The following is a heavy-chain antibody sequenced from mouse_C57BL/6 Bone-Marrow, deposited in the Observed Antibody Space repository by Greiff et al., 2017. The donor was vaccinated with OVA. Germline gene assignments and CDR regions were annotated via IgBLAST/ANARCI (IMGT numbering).Heavy chain of an antibody. V-gene: IGHV1-69*01. Sequence: QVQLQQPGAELVMPGASVKLSCKASGYTFTSYWMHWVKQRPGQGLEWIGEIDPSDSYTNYNQKFKGKSTLTVDKSSSTAYMPLSSLTSEDSAVYYCARWGVGRGYFEVGGTGTTVTVSA. D-gene: IGHD1-1*01. J-gene: IGHJ1*03. CDR1: GYTFTSYW. CDR3: ARWGVGRGYFEV. CDR2: IDPSDSYT.